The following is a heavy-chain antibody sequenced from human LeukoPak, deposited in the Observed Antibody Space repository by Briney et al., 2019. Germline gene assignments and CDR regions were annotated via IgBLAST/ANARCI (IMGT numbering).Heavy chain of an antibody. V-gene: IGHV4-59*01. CDR1: GGSISSYY. CDR3: AKDSGTGRLLWFGDSTRAAEYYFDY. D-gene: IGHD3-10*01. J-gene: IGHJ4*02. Sequence: SETLSLTCTVSGGSISSYYWSWIRQPPGKGLEWIGDIYYSGYTNYNPSLKSRVTISVDTSKNQFSLKLRSVTAADTAVYYCAKDSGTGRLLWFGDSTRAAEYYFDYWGQGTLVTVSS. CDR2: IYYSGYT.